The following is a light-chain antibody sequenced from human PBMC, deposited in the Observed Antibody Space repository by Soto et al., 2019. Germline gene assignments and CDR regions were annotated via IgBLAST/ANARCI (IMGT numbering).Light chain of an antibody. J-gene: IGLJ1*01. CDR2: DVS. Sequence: ALTHPASVSGAPGHSITISCPGTNSDIVGYNYVSWYQHHPGKAPKLMIFDVSNRPSGVSNRFSGSKSGNTASLTISGLQPEDEADYYCSSYTTSNTRQIVFGTGTKVTVL. V-gene: IGLV2-14*03. CDR3: SSYTTSNTRQIV. CDR1: NSDIVGYNY.